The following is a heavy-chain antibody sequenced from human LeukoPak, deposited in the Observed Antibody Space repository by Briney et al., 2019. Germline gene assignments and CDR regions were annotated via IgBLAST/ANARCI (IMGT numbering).Heavy chain of an antibody. J-gene: IGHJ3*02. D-gene: IGHD3-22*01. CDR1: GGFISSYY. Sequence: AETLSLTCAVSGGFISSYYRSGIRQPRGKGLEWVGYIHYSGSTNYTPSLQSRVTISVDMSKNKSSMKLSSVTAADTAVYYCARGPYYYDSSGYYYGAFDIWGQGTMVTVSS. CDR3: ARGPYYYDSSGYYYGAFDI. CDR2: IHYSGST. V-gene: IGHV4-59*01.